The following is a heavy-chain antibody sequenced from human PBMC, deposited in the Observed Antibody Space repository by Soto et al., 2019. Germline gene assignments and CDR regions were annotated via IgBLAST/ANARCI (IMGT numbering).Heavy chain of an antibody. V-gene: IGHV4-34*01. CDR2: INHSGST. Sequence: SETLSLTCAVYGGSFSGYYWSWIRQPPGKGLEWIGEINHSGSTNYNPSLKSRVTISVDTSKNQFSLKLSSVTAADTAVYYCARAPYGSGSAWFDPWGQGTLVTVSS. J-gene: IGHJ5*02. CDR1: GGSFSGYY. CDR3: ARAPYGSGSAWFDP. D-gene: IGHD3-10*01.